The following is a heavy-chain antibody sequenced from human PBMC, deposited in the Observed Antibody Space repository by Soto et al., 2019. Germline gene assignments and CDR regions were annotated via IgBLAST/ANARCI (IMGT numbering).Heavy chain of an antibody. D-gene: IGHD3-16*02. J-gene: IGHJ4*02. V-gene: IGHV1-18*01. CDR1: GYTFTSYG. CDR3: ARDPGVYIWGSYRLFDY. CDR2: ISAYNGNT. Sequence: QVQLVQSGAEVKKPGASVKVSCKASGYTFTSYGISWVRQAPGQGLEWMGWISAYNGNTNYAQKLQGRVTMTTDTSTSTAYMELRSMRSDDTAVYYCARDPGVYIWGSYRLFDYWGQGTLVTVSS.